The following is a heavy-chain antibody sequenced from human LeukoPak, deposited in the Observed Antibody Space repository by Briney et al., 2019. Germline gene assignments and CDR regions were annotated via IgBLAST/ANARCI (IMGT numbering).Heavy chain of an antibody. Sequence: GSLRLSCTASGFTFGDYAMSWFRQAPGKGLEWVGFIRSKAYGGTTEYAASVKGRFTISRDDSKSIAYLQMNSLRAEDTAVYYCAKLGFRGSSGWYGRLDYWGQGTLVTVSS. J-gene: IGHJ4*02. D-gene: IGHD6-19*01. CDR3: AKLGFRGSSGWYGRLDY. V-gene: IGHV3-49*03. CDR2: IRSKAYGGTT. CDR1: GFTFGDYA.